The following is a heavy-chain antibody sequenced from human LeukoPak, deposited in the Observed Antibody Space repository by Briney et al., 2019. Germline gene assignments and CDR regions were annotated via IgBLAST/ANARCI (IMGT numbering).Heavy chain of an antibody. CDR1: GFTFSNYG. V-gene: IGHV3-30*18. CDR3: VKAAYDFHFDY. CDR2: ISYDATKE. J-gene: IGHJ4*02. D-gene: IGHD3-3*01. Sequence: GGSLRLSCVASGFTFSNYGMHWVRQSPGKGLEWLAVISYDATKEYYADYMKGRFIISRDNSNHSVFLQMDSLRVEDTAVYYCVKAAYDFHFDYWGQGTRVTVSS.